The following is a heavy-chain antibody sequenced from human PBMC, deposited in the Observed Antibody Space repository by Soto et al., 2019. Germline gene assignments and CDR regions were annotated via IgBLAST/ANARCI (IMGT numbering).Heavy chain of an antibody. CDR2: INGAGGTT. CDR1: GFTFSDYA. V-gene: IGHV3-23*01. CDR3: AKRYGSTWYWTFDV. J-gene: IGHJ3*01. Sequence: VGSLRLSCAASGFTFSDYAMTWVRQAPVKVLEWVSGINGAGGTTYYADSVKGRFTISRDNFKNMLYLQMNDLGAKDTALYYCAKRYGSTWYWTFDVWGLGTMVTVSS. D-gene: IGHD6-13*01.